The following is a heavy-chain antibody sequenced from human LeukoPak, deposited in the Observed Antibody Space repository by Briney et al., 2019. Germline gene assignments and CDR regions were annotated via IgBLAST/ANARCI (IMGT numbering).Heavy chain of an antibody. J-gene: IGHJ4*02. CDR2: ITYNSGTI. D-gene: IGHD3-3*01. CDR1: GFTFSSYS. Sequence: GGSLRLSCAASGFTFSSYSMNWVRQAPGKGLEWVSYITYNSGTIYYADSVKGRFTISRDNSKNTLYLQMNSLRAEDTAVYYCAKVVGNYDFWSGYQYSYYFDYWGQGTLVTVSS. V-gene: IGHV3-48*01. CDR3: AKVVGNYDFWSGYQYSYYFDY.